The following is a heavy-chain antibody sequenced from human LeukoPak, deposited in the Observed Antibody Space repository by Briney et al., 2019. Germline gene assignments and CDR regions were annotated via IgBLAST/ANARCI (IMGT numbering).Heavy chain of an antibody. CDR2: IYYSGST. D-gene: IGHD5-12*01. Sequence: PSETLSRTCTVSGGSISSSSYYWGWIRQPPGKGQEWIGSIYYSGSTYYNPSLKSRVTISVDTSKNQFSLKLSSVTAADTAVYYCARYSGYDYVEYFDYWGQGTLVTVSS. CDR3: ARYSGYDYVEYFDY. J-gene: IGHJ4*02. CDR1: GGSISSSSYY. V-gene: IGHV4-39*01.